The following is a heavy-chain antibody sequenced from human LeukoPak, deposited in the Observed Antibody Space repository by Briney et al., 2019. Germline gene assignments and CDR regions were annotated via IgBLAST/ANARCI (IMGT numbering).Heavy chain of an antibody. Sequence: ASVKVSCKASGYTFTGYYTHWVRQAPGQGLEWMGWINPNSGGTNYVQKFQGRVTMTRDTSISTAYMELSRLRSDDTAVYYCARTPSPTFGGGRDSWGQGTLVTVSS. J-gene: IGHJ4*02. CDR2: INPNSGGT. CDR3: ARTPSPTFGGGRDS. CDR1: GYTFTGYY. V-gene: IGHV1-2*02. D-gene: IGHD3-16*01.